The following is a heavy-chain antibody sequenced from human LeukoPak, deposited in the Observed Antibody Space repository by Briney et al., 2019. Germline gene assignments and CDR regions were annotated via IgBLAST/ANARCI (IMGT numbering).Heavy chain of an antibody. Sequence: SETLSLTCTVSAGSISSSTYSWGWIRQPPGKGLEWIGGIYYSGSTYYNPSLKSRVTISVDTSENQFSLKLSSVTAADTAVYYCARGPAFALERGSFDYWGQGTLVTVSS. CDR1: AGSISSSTYS. CDR3: ARGPAFALERGSFDY. D-gene: IGHD3-10*01. CDR2: IYYSGST. V-gene: IGHV4-39*01. J-gene: IGHJ4*02.